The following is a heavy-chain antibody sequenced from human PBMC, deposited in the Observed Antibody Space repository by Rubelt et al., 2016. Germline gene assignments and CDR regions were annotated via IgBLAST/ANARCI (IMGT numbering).Heavy chain of an antibody. J-gene: IGHJ4*02. Sequence: EVQLVQSGAEVKKPGESLRISCKGSGYNFTTYWISWVRQTPGKGLEWMGRIDPSDSYMNYSPSVQGHVAIPADKSISTAYLQLSSLKASDTAMYYCGRGNSWYPLWGQGTLVTVSS. V-gene: IGHV5-10-1*03. CDR2: IDPSDSYM. CDR3: GRGNSWYPL. D-gene: IGHD6-13*01. CDR1: GYNFTTYW.